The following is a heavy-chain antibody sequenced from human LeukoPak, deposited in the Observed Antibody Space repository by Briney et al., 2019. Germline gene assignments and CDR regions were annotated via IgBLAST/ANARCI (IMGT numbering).Heavy chain of an antibody. V-gene: IGHV3-48*03. CDR1: GFTLSSYE. D-gene: IGHD3-16*02. J-gene: IGHJ5*02. CDR2: ISSSGSTI. CDR3: ARDSLPYDYVWGSYRFFDP. Sequence: GGSLRLSCAASGFTLSSYEMNWLRQAPGQGREWGSYISSSGSTIYYADPVKGRFTISRDNAKNSLYMQMNSLRAEDTAVYYCARDSLPYDYVWGSYRFFDPWGQGTLVTVSS.